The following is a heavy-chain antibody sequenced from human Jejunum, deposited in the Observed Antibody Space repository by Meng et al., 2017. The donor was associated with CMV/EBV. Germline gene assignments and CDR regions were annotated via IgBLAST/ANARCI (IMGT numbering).Heavy chain of an antibody. V-gene: IGHV3-21*01. CDR1: GFTFSSYN. Sequence: VQLVRSGGGLVKPGASLRLYCIGSGFTFSSYNMNWVRQAPGKGLEWVSSISSSSRYINYADSVKGRFTISRDNAKNSLYLQMNSLRVEDTAIYYCARDIDHWGQGTLVTVSS. CDR2: ISSSSRYI. CDR3: ARDIDH. J-gene: IGHJ5*02.